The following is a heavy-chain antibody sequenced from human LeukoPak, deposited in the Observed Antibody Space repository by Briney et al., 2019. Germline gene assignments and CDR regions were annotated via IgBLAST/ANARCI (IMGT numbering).Heavy chain of an antibody. CDR3: ARLRWELLGDYYFDY. CDR2: IYYSGST. J-gene: IGHJ4*02. Sequence: SETLSLTCTVSGVSISSYYWSWIRQPPEKGLEWIGYIYYSGSTNYNPSLKSRVTISVDTSKNQFSLKLSSVTAADTAVYYCARLRWELLGDYYFDYWGQGTLVTVSS. CDR1: GVSISSYY. V-gene: IGHV4-59*08. D-gene: IGHD1-26*01.